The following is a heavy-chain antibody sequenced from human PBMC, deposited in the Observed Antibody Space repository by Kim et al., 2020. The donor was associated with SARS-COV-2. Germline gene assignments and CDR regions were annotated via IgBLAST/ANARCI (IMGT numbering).Heavy chain of an antibody. CDR3: ARGGVAAGVPSP. CDR1: GGSIRTENW. Sequence: SETLSLTCAVSGGSIRTENWWSWVRQSPGKGLEWIGEIYHRGSTNYNPSLKSRVTMSIDTSKNQLSLKVTSVTAADTAVYYCARGGVAAGVPSPWGQGTLVTVSS. CDR2: IYHRGST. V-gene: IGHV4-4*02. J-gene: IGHJ5*02. D-gene: IGHD6-13*01.